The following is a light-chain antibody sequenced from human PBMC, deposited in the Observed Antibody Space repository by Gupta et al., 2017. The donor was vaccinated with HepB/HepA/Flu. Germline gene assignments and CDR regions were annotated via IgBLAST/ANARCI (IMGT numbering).Light chain of an antibody. V-gene: IGLV3-25*03. CDR1: ALPKQY. J-gene: IGLJ2*01. CDR2: KDS. Sequence: SYELTQPPSVSGSPGQTARITCSGDALPKQYADWYQQKPGQAPVLVIYKDSERPSGIPERFSGSSSGTTVTLTISGVQAEDEADYYCQSADSSGTYVVFGGGTKLTVL. CDR3: QSADSSGTYVV.